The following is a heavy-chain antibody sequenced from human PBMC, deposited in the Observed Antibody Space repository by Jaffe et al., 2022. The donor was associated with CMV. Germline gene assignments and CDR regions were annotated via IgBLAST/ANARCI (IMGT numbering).Heavy chain of an antibody. CDR1: GFTFSSYG. J-gene: IGHJ6*03. CDR2: IWYDGSNK. V-gene: IGHV3-33*08. D-gene: IGHD1-26*01. CDR3: ARDRLVSGSYPDYYYYYYMDV. Sequence: QVQLVESGGGVVQPGRSLRLSCAASGFTFSSYGMHWVRQAPGKGLEWVAVIWYDGSNKYYADSVKGRFTISRDNSKNTLYLQMNSLRAEDTAVYYCARDRLVSGSYPDYYYYYYMDVWGKGTTVTVSS.